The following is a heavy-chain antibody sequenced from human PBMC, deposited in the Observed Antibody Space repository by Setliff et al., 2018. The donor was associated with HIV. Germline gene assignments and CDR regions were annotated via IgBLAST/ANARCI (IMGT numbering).Heavy chain of an antibody. D-gene: IGHD5-18*01. CDR3: ARGGYRDGYDY. Sequence: PSETLSLTCAVYGGSINGGSFRAYYWSWIRQSPGKGLEWIGEINHSGSTNYNASLKSRVTISADTSKNQLSLKLRSVAAADTAVYYCARGGYRDGYDYWGQGTLVTVSS. J-gene: IGHJ4*02. CDR2: INHSGST. V-gene: IGHV4-34*01. CDR1: GGSINGGSFRAYY.